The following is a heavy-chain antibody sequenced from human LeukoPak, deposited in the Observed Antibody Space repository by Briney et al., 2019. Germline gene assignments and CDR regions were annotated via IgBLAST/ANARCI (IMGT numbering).Heavy chain of an antibody. CDR3: ARDPPYYYDSSGYYCPFDY. J-gene: IGHJ4*02. Sequence: ASVKVSCKASGYTFTGYYMHWVRQAPGQGLEWMGRINPNSGGTNYAQKFQGRVTMTRDTSISTAYMELSRLRSDGTAVYYCARDPPYYYDSSGYYCPFDYWGQGTLVTVSS. CDR1: GYTFTGYY. CDR2: INPNSGGT. V-gene: IGHV1-2*06. D-gene: IGHD3-22*01.